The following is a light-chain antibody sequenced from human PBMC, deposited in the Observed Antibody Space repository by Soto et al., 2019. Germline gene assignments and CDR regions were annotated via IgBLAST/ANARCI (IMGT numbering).Light chain of an antibody. J-gene: IGKJ3*01. V-gene: IGKV3-20*01. Sequence: EIVLTQSPGTLSLSPGERATLSCRASQSVSSSYLAWYQQKPGQAPRLLIYGASNRATGIPDRFSGSGSGTDFTLTISRLEPEDFAVYYCQQYGGSPSFTFGPGTKVDIK. CDR2: GAS. CDR3: QQYGGSPSFT. CDR1: QSVSSSY.